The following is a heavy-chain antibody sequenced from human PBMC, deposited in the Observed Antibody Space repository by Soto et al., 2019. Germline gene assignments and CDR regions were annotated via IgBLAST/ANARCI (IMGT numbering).Heavy chain of an antibody. Sequence: GASVKVSCKASGGTFSSYAISWVRQAPGQGLEWMGGIIPIFGTANYAQKFQGRVTITADESTSTAYMELSSLRSEDTAVYYCARRYSWSSSWYSTGGYYFDYWGQGTLVTVSS. D-gene: IGHD6-13*01. CDR1: GGTFSSYA. V-gene: IGHV1-69*13. CDR3: ARRYSWSSSWYSTGGYYFDY. J-gene: IGHJ4*02. CDR2: IIPIFGTA.